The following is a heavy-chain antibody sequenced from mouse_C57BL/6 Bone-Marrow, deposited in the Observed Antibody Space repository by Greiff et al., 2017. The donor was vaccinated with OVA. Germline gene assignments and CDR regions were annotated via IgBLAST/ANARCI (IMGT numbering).Heavy chain of an antibody. CDR1: GYSFTDYN. J-gene: IGHJ3*01. D-gene: IGHD3-2*02. CDR3: ARGRGQLRPAWFAY. CDR2: INPNYGTT. Sequence: VQLQQSGPELVKPGASVKISCKASGYSFTDYNMNWVKHSNGKSLEWIGVINPNYGTTSYNQKFKGKATLTVDQSSSTAYMQLNSLTSEDSAVYYCARGRGQLRPAWFAYWGQGTLVTVSA. V-gene: IGHV1-39*01.